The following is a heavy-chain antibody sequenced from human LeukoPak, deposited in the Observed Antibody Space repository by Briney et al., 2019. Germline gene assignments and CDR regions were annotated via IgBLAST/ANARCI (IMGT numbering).Heavy chain of an antibody. CDR2: ISAYNGNT. D-gene: IGHD2-15*01. V-gene: IGHV1-18*01. Sequence: ASVKVSCKASGYTFTSYGISWVRQAPGQELEWMGWISAYNGNTNYAQKLQGRVTMTTDTSTSTAYMELGSLRSDDTAVYYCARATIVVGIPSGFDYWGQGTLVTVSS. CDR1: GYTFTSYG. J-gene: IGHJ4*02. CDR3: ARATIVVGIPSGFDY.